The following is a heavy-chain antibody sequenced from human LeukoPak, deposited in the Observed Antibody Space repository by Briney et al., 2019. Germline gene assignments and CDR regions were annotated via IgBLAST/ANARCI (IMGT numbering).Heavy chain of an antibody. CDR3: ARERYYYDSSGYRDGFDV. D-gene: IGHD3-22*01. V-gene: IGHV3-72*01. Sequence: GGSLRLSCAASGFTFSDHYMDWVRQAPGKGLEWVGRTRNNANSNTTEYAASVKGRFTISRDDSKKSLYLQMNSLKTEDTAVYYCARERYYYDSSGYRDGFDVWGQGTMVTVSS. CDR2: TRNNANSNTT. J-gene: IGHJ3*01. CDR1: GFTFSDHY.